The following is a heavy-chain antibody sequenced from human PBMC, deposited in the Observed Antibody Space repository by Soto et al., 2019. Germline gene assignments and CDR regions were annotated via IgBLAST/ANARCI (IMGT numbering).Heavy chain of an antibody. D-gene: IGHD2-21*01. J-gene: IGHJ6*02. CDR1: GGTXTSYT. V-gene: IGHV1-69*06. CDR3: ARVPHIYAMDV. CDR2: VTPISGTT. Sequence: SXKVSLKVSGGTXTSYTFALVRQAPGQGLEWMGGVTPISGTTNYAQKFQGRVTITAEKSTFTAYMAMTRLRSEATAAYYCARVPHIYAMDVWGQGTTGTVSS.